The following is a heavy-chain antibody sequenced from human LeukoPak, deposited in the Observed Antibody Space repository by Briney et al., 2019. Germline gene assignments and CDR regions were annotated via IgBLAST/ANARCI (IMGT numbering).Heavy chain of an antibody. Sequence: PGGSLRLSCAVSGFTFSNYWMSWVRQAPGKGLEWVAKINKDGREKKYADSVKGRFTISRDNAKNSLYLQMSSLRGEDTAVYYCTRDSWWSLDYWGQGTLLTVAS. V-gene: IGHV3-7*04. D-gene: IGHD2-15*01. CDR2: INKDGREK. CDR1: GFTFSNYW. J-gene: IGHJ4*02. CDR3: TRDSWWSLDY.